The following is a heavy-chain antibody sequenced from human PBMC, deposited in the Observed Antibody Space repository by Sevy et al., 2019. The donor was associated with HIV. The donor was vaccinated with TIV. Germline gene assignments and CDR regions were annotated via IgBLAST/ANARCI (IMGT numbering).Heavy chain of an antibody. CDR3: ARRIYYDSSAYYWWFDP. Sequence: ASVKVSCKASGYTFTNYGIGWVRQAPGQGLEWMGWISTHNGDTNYAQKLQGRVTMTTDTSTSTAYMELRSLRSDDTAVYSCARRIYYDSSAYYWWFDPWGQGTLVTVSS. J-gene: IGHJ5*02. V-gene: IGHV1-18*01. D-gene: IGHD3-22*01. CDR1: GYTFTNYG. CDR2: ISTHNGDT.